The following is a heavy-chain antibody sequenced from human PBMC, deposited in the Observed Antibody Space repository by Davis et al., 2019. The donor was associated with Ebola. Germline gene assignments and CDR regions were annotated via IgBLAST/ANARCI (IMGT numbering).Heavy chain of an antibody. Sequence: GESLKISCAASGFTFSSYAMSWVRQAPGKGLEWVSAISGSGGSTYYADSVKGRFTISRDNSKNTLYLQMNSLRAEDTAVYYCAKFQAAAGNYYYYYGMDVWGQGTTVTVSS. CDR2: ISGSGGST. D-gene: IGHD6-13*01. CDR3: AKFQAAAGNYYYYYGMDV. CDR1: GFTFSSYA. V-gene: IGHV3-23*01. J-gene: IGHJ6*02.